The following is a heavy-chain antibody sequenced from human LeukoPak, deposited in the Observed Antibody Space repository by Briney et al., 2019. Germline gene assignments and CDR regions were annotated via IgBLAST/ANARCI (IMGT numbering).Heavy chain of an antibody. V-gene: IGHV3-9*01. D-gene: IGHD3-9*01. CDR1: GFTIDDYA. J-gene: IGHJ4*02. Sequence: PGRSQRLFCAASGFTIDDYAMHWVRQAPGKGLEWVSGISWNSGSIGYADSVKGRFTISRDNAKNSLYLQMNSLRAEDTALYYCAKDPDYDILTGYYFDYWGQGTLVTVSS. CDR2: ISWNSGSI. CDR3: AKDPDYDILTGYYFDY.